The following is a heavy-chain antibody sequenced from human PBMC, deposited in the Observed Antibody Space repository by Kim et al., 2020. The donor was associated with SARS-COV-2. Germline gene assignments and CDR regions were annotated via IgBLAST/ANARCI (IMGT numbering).Heavy chain of an antibody. Sequence: GGSLRLSCAASGFTFSSYGMHWVRQAPGKGLEWVAVIWYDGSNKYYADSVKGRFTISRDNSKNTLYLQMNSLRAEDTAVYYCAREQGGFENYYGYYYYGMDVWGQGTTVTVSS. CDR1: GFTFSSYG. J-gene: IGHJ6*02. CDR3: AREQGGFENYYGYYYYGMDV. D-gene: IGHD1-26*01. CDR2: IWYDGSNK. V-gene: IGHV3-33*01.